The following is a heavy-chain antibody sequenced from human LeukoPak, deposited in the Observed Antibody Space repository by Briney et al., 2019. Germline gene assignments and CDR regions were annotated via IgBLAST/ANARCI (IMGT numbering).Heavy chain of an antibody. CDR2: IYSGDTT. Sequence: GGSLRLSCAASGFTVSTNYMSWVRQAPGKGLEWVSVIYSGDTTFYADSVRGKFTISRDNSKNTLYLQVNSLRAEDTAVYYCASILRSSSGYYFDYWGQGTLVTVSS. CDR3: ASILRSSSGYYFDY. D-gene: IGHD3-10*01. V-gene: IGHV3-66*01. J-gene: IGHJ4*02. CDR1: GFTVSTNY.